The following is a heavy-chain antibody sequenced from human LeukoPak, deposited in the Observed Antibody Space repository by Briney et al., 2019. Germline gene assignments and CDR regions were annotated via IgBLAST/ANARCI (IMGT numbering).Heavy chain of an antibody. J-gene: IGHJ3*02. V-gene: IGHV4-39*07. Sequence: SETLSLTCTVSGGSISSSSYYWGWIRQPPGKGLEWIGSIYYSGSTYYNPSLKSRVTISVDTSKNQFSLKLSSVTAADTAVYYCARERRDYYDSSGHDAFDIWGQGTMVTVSS. D-gene: IGHD3-22*01. CDR1: GGSISSSSYY. CDR3: ARERRDYYDSSGHDAFDI. CDR2: IYYSGST.